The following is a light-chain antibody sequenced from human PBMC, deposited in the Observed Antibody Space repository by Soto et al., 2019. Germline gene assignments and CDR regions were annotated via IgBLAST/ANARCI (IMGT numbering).Light chain of an antibody. CDR3: QMYGRL. CDR2: GAS. Sequence: EIVLTQSPGTLSLSPGERAALSCRASQTMNSKYLAWYQQKPGQAPRLLIHGASSRATGIPDRFSGSGSGTDFTLTISRLQPEEFAVYYCQMYGRLFGPGTKVDVK. V-gene: IGKV3-20*01. CDR1: QTMNSKY. J-gene: IGKJ3*01.